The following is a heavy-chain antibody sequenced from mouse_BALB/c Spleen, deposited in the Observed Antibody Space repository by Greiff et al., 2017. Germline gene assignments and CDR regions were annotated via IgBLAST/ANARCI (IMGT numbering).Heavy chain of an antibody. Sequence: QVQLQQPGAELVKPGTSVKLSCKASGYNFTSYWINWVKLRPGQGLEWIGDIYPGSGSTNYNEKFKSKATLTVDTSSSTAYMQLSSLASEDSALYYCAREATATAWFAYWGQGTLVTVSA. D-gene: IGHD1-2*01. V-gene: IGHV1-55*01. CDR2: IYPGSGST. CDR1: GYNFTSYW. J-gene: IGHJ3*01. CDR3: AREATATAWFAY.